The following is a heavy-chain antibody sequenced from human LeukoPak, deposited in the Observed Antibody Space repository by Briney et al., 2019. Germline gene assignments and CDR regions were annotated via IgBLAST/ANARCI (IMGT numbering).Heavy chain of an antibody. D-gene: IGHD6-13*01. Sequence: SETLSLTCTVSGGSISSSSYYWGWIRQPPGKGLEWIGSIYYSGSTYYNPSLKSRVTISVDTSKNQFSLKLSSVTAADTAVYYCARSWLGYFDYWGQGTLVTVSS. CDR3: ARSWLGYFDY. CDR2: IYYSGST. CDR1: GGSISSSSYY. V-gene: IGHV4-39*01. J-gene: IGHJ4*02.